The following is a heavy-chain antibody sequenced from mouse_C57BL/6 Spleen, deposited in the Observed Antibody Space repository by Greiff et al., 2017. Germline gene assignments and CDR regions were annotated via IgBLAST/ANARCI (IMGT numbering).Heavy chain of an antibody. CDR3: ARKTGGGYVDV. CDR2: ISYDGSN. J-gene: IGHJ1*03. D-gene: IGHD4-1*01. V-gene: IGHV3-6*01. Sequence: ESGPGLVKPSQSLSLTCSVTGYSITSGYYWNWIRQFPGNKLEWMGYISYDGSNNYNPSLKNRISITRDTSKNQFFLKLNSVTTEDTATYYCARKTGGGYVDVWGTGTTVTVSS. CDR1: GYSITSGYY.